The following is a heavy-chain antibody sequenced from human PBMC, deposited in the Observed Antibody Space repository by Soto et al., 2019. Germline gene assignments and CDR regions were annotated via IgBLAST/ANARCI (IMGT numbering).Heavy chain of an antibody. D-gene: IGHD6-13*01. V-gene: IGHV3-9*01. CDR3: AKDSSSWYLDY. CDR1: GFTFDDYA. J-gene: IGHJ4*02. CDR2: ISWNSGSI. Sequence: SLRLSCAAPGFTFDDYAMHWVRQAPGKGLEWVSGISWNSGSIGYADSVKGRFTISRDNAKNSLYLQMNSLRAEDTALYYCAKDSSSWYLDYWGQGTLVTVSS.